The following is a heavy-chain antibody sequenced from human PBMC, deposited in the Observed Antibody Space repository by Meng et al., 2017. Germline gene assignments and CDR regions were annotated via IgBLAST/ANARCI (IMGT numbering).Heavy chain of an antibody. V-gene: IGHV1-3*01. J-gene: IGHJ4*02. Sequence: QVQLVQAGAEVKKPGASVKVSCKASGYTFTSYAMHWVRQAPGQRLEWMGWINAGNGNTKYSQKFQGRVTITRDTSASTVYMELSSLRSEDTAVYYCARNIDYWGQGTLVTVSS. CDR2: INAGNGNT. CDR1: GYTFTSYA. CDR3: ARNIDY.